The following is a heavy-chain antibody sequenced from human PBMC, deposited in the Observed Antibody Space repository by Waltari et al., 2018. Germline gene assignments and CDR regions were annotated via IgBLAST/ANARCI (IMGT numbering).Heavy chain of an antibody. CDR1: GYSISSGYY. V-gene: IGHV4-38-2*01. CDR3: ARHGREQWLGPPNYYFDY. J-gene: IGHJ4*02. Sequence: QVQLQESGPGLVKPSETLSLTCAVSGYSISSGYYWGWIRQPPGKGLEWIGSIYHSGSPYYNPSLKSRVTISVDTSKNQFSLKLSSVTAADTAVYYCARHGREQWLGPPNYYFDYWGQGTLVTVSS. D-gene: IGHD6-19*01. CDR2: IYHSGSP.